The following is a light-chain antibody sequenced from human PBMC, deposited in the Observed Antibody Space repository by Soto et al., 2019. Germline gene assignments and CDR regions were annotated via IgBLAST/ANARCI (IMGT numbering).Light chain of an antibody. CDR1: SNDVGGYNY. J-gene: IGLJ1*01. V-gene: IGLV2-14*01. Sequence: QSVLTQPASVSGSPGQSITISCTGTSNDVGGYNYVSWYQQHPDKAPKLMIFEVTYRPSGVSNRFSGSKSGNTASLTISGLQAEDEADYYCSSYTSSSTHNYVFGTGTKVTV. CDR3: SSYTSSSTHNYV. CDR2: EVT.